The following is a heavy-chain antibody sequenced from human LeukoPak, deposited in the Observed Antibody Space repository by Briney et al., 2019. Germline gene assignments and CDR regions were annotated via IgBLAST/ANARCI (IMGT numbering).Heavy chain of an antibody. Sequence: PGGSLGLSCSASGFTVSSDYMSWVRQAPGKGLAWLSVIYSGGTTYYADSVKGRFTISRDNSMNTVYLQMNSLRVEDTAVYYCTRGGSVPATRSFDYWGQGTLVTVSS. J-gene: IGHJ4*02. CDR3: TRGGSVPATRSFDY. D-gene: IGHD6-19*01. CDR2: IYSGGTT. V-gene: IGHV3-66*01. CDR1: GFTVSSDY.